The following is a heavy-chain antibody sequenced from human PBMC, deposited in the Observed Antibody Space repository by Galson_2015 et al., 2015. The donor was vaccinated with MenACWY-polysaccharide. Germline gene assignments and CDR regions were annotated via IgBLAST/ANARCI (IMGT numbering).Heavy chain of an antibody. D-gene: IGHD5-12*01. Sequence: TLSLTYSVSGNTISSGGYYWTWVRQRPGKGLEWIQHVDYSGNSYYSLYLRIRVAISVATSRPQMSLKLRFVAAADTAVYFCARGVDIGMTKLVGEYWGQGALVTVSS. CDR2: VDYSGNS. CDR3: ARGVDIGMTKLVGEY. V-gene: IGHV4-31*03. J-gene: IGHJ4*02. CDR1: GNTISSGGYY.